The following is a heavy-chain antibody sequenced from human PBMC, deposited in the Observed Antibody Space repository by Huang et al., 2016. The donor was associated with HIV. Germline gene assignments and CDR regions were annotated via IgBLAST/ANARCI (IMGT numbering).Heavy chain of an antibody. CDR1: GLTFSTYS. J-gene: IGHJ3*02. Sequence: EVQLVESGGGLVQPGGSLRLSCAASGLTFSTYSMSWVRQAPGKGLEWVANINEDGSKKYYVDSVRGRFTISRYNAKNSLFQQLNSLRAEDTAVYYCARLNWASDIWGQGTMVTVSS. CDR3: ARLNWASDI. CDR2: INEDGSKK. V-gene: IGHV3-7*01.